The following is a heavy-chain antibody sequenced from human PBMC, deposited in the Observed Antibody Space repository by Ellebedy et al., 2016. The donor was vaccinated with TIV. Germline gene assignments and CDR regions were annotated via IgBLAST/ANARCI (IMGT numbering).Heavy chain of an antibody. CDR3: ARDYDSSGSRPYYFDY. Sequence: GESLKISXAASGFTFSSYWMSWVRQAPGKGLEWVANIKQDGSEKYYVDSVKGRFTISRDNAKNSLYLQMNSLRAEDTAVYYCARDYDSSGSRPYYFDYWGQGTLVTVSS. D-gene: IGHD3-22*01. J-gene: IGHJ4*02. V-gene: IGHV3-7*03. CDR1: GFTFSSYW. CDR2: IKQDGSEK.